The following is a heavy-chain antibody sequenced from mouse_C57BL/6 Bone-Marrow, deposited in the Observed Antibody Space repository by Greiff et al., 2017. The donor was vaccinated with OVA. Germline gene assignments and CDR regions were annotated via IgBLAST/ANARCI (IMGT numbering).Heavy chain of an antibody. J-gene: IGHJ3*01. CDR3: ARSPYGNYGGWVAD. CDR2: INPSDGYT. CDR1: GYTFTSYW. Sequence: QVQLQQPGAELVMPGASVKLSCKASGYTFTSYWMHWVKQRPGQGLEWIGEINPSDGYTNYNQKFKGKATLTVDKSSSSSDMQLSSLTSEDSEVYYCARSPYGNYGGWVADWGQGALVTVS. D-gene: IGHD2-1*01. V-gene: IGHV1-69*01.